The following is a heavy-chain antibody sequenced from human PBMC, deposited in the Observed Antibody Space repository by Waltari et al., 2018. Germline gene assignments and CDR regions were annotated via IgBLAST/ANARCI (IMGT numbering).Heavy chain of an antibody. J-gene: IGHJ6*02. V-gene: IGHV1-24*01. D-gene: IGHD3-10*01. Sequence: QVQLVQSGAEVKKPGASVKVSCKVSGYTLTELSMHWVRQAPGKGLEWMGGFDPEDGETIYAQKFQGRVTMTEDTSTDTAYMELSSLRSEDTAVYYCATDYYDRGVIPPYYYYGMDVWGQGTTVTVSS. CDR3: ATDYYDRGVIPPYYYYGMDV. CDR2: FDPEDGET. CDR1: GYTLTELS.